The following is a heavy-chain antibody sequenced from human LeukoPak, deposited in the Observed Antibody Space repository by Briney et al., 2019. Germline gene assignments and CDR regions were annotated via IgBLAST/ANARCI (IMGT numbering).Heavy chain of an antibody. CDR3: ARANSVTYPYYFDF. CDR2: ISGSGTST. J-gene: IGHJ4*02. V-gene: IGHV3-23*01. Sequence: PGGSLRLSCAASGFTFSNYAMTWVRQAPGKGLEWVSAISGSGTSTYYADSVKGRFTISGDNSKNTLYLQMNSLGAEDTAVYYCARANSVTYPYYFDFWGQGTLVTVSS. CDR1: GFTFSNYA. D-gene: IGHD1-26*01.